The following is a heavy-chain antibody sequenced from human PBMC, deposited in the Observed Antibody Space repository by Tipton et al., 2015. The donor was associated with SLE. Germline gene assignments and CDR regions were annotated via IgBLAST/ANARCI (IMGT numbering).Heavy chain of an antibody. D-gene: IGHD3-16*01. Sequence: GLVKPSETLSLTCAVYGGSFSGYYWSWIRQPPGKGLEWIGSIYYSGSTYYNPSLKSRVTISSDTSKNQLSLKLSSVTAADTAVYYCTRSGLEYVWGPDWGQGTLVTVSS. CDR1: GGSFSGYY. CDR2: IYYSGST. J-gene: IGHJ4*02. CDR3: TRSGLEYVWGPD. V-gene: IGHV4-34*10.